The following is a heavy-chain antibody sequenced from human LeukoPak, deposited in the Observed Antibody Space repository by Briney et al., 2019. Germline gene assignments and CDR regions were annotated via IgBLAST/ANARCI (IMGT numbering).Heavy chain of an antibody. CDR2: ISSSSSYI. D-gene: IGHD6-13*01. J-gene: IGHJ4*02. CDR1: GFTFSSYS. CDR3: ARVLGIAGSIDY. V-gene: IGHV3-21*01. Sequence: GGSLRLSCAASGFTFSSYSMNWVRQAPGKGLEWVSSISSSSSYIYYADSVEGRFTISRDNAKNSLYLQMNSLRAEDTAVYYCARVLGIAGSIDYWGQGTLVTVSS.